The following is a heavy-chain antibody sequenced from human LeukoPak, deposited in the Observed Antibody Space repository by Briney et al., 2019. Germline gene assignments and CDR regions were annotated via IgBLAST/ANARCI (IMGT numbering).Heavy chain of an antibody. D-gene: IGHD4-17*01. CDR1: GGSISSYY. V-gene: IGHV4-59*01. CDR2: IYYSGST. CDR3: ARGYGDYGYYYYYMDV. J-gene: IGHJ6*03. Sequence: SETLSLTCTVSGGSISSYYWSWIRQPPGKGLEWIGYIYYSGSTNYNPSLKSRVTISVDTSKNQFSLKLSSVTAADTAVYFCARGYGDYGYYYYYMDVWGKGTTVTVSS.